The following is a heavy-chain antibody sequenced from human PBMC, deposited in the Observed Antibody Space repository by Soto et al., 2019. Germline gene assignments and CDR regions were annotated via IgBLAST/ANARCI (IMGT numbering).Heavy chain of an antibody. V-gene: IGHV3-21*01. Sequence: EVQVVESGGGLVKPGGSLTLSCAASGFTFSSYSMTWVRQAPGKGLEWVSSISRTSNYIYYTDSVKGRFTISRDNAKNSIYLQMNILRAEDPATYYCASGVFGLVSPVIGGYWGQGTLVTVSS. CDR3: ASGVFGLVSPVIGGY. CDR1: GFTFSSYS. J-gene: IGHJ4*02. CDR2: ISRTSNYI. D-gene: IGHD3-3*01.